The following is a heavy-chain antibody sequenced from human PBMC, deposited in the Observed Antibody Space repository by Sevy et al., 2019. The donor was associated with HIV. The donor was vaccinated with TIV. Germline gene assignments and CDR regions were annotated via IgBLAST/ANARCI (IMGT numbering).Heavy chain of an antibody. CDR2: IYDSGSA. Sequence: SETQSLTCTVSGGSISSSNYYWGWIRQPPGKGLEWIGTIYDSGSAYYNSSLKSRVTIFIDTSNNQFSLRLSSVTAADTAVYYCARRDYYGYSDSWGQGTLVTVSS. D-gene: IGHD3-3*01. CDR1: GGSISSSNYY. CDR3: ARRDYYGYSDS. J-gene: IGHJ4*02. V-gene: IGHV4-39*01.